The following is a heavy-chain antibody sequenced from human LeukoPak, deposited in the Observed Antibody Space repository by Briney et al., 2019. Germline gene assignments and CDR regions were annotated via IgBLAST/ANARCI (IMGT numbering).Heavy chain of an antibody. V-gene: IGHV1-2*02. CDR2: INPNSGDT. CDR1: GYTFTGYY. J-gene: IGHJ4*02. Sequence: GASVKVSCKASGYTFTGYYMHWVRQAPGQGLEWMGWINPNSGDTNYAQKFQGRVTMTRDTSISTAYMELRSLRSDDTAVYYCARDTPEYYGSGSYFDYWGQGTLVTVSS. D-gene: IGHD3-10*01. CDR3: ARDTPEYYGSGSYFDY.